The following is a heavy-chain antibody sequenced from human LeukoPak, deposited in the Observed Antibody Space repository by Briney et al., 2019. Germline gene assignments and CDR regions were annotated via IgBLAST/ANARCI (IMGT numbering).Heavy chain of an antibody. Sequence: GGSLRLSRAASGFIFSTYSMIWVRQAPGKGLEWVAYISISGSSIYYADAVKGRFTISRDNAKNSLYLQMNSLRAEDTAVYYCARERIQLWLLGVWDRYWGQGTLVTVSS. CDR1: GFIFSTYS. J-gene: IGHJ4*02. CDR3: ARERIQLWLLGVWDRY. D-gene: IGHD5-18*01. CDR2: ISISGSSI. V-gene: IGHV3-48*04.